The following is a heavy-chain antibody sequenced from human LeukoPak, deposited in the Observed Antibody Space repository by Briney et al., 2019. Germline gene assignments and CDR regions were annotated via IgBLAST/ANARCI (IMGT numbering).Heavy chain of an antibody. CDR3: AKGSDPSRWFGEFNVKLPRPIRHYYFDS. V-gene: IGHV3-23*01. J-gene: IGHJ4*02. CDR2: ISGSGFST. Sequence: RPGGSLRLSCAASGFTFSSYGLSWVRQAPGKGLEWVSGISGSGFSTYSADSVKGRFTIPRDNSKNTLYLQMKRLRVEDTAIYYCAKGSDPSRWFGEFNVKLPRPIRHYYFDSWGQGTLVTVSS. D-gene: IGHD3-10*01. CDR1: GFTFSSYG.